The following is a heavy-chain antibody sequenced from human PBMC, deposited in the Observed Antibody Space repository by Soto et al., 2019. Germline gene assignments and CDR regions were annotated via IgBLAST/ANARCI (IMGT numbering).Heavy chain of an antibody. CDR2: SSSSSSTI. J-gene: IGHJ6*03. Sequence: GSLRVSCAASGFTFRSYSMDWVRQAPGKGLEWVSYSSSSSSTIYYADSVKGWFTISRDNAKNTLYLQMNSLRAEDTAVYYCSHHPRDYSNYYYYYMDVWGKGTTVTVSS. CDR3: SHHPRDYSNYYYYYMDV. V-gene: IGHV3-48*01. D-gene: IGHD4-4*01. CDR1: GFTFRSYS.